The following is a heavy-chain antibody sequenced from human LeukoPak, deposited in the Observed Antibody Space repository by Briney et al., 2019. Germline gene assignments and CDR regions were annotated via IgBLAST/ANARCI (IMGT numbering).Heavy chain of an antibody. CDR2: IWYDGSNK. J-gene: IGHJ4*02. CDR3: AKDRSPSSGGNFDY. V-gene: IGHV3-33*06. CDR1: GFTFSSYG. Sequence: SLRLSCAASGFTFSSYGMHWVRQAPGKGLEWVAVIWYDGSNKYYADSVKGRFTISRDNSKNTLYLQMNSLRAEDTAVYYCAKDRSPSSGGNFDYWGQGTLVTVSS. D-gene: IGHD2-15*01.